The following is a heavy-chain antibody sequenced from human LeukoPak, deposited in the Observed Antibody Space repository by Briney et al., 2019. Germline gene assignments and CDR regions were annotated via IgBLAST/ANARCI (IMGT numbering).Heavy chain of an antibody. CDR1: RGSISSGDYY. CDR2: IYYSGST. D-gene: IGHD3-22*01. V-gene: IGHV4-30-4*08. J-gene: IGHJ4*02. CDR3: ARVKGGLSGYLFDY. Sequence: PSETLSLTCTISRGSISSGDYYWSWIRQPPGEGLEWIGYIYYSGSTYYNPSLKSRVTMSVDTSKNQFSLKLSSVTAADTAVYYCARVKGGLSGYLFDYWGQGTLVTVSS.